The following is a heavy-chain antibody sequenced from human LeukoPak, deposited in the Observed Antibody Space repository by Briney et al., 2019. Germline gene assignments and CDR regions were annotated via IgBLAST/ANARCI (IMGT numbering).Heavy chain of an antibody. J-gene: IGHJ4*02. CDR2: INHSGST. CDR3: ARGFAFGEYRSQYFDY. V-gene: IGHV4-34*01. CDR1: GGSFSGYY. Sequence: SETLSLTCAVYGGSFSGYYWNWIRQPPGKGLGWIGEINHSGSTNYNPSLKSRVTISVDTSKNQFSLKVSSVTAADTAVYYCARGFAFGEYRSQYFDYWGQGTLVTVSS. D-gene: IGHD3-10*01.